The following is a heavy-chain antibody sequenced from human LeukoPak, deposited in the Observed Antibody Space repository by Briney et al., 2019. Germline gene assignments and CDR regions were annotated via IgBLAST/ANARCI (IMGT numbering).Heavy chain of an antibody. CDR1: GGSISSGSYY. CDR2: IYYSGST. V-gene: IGHV4-61*01. J-gene: IGHJ6*02. D-gene: IGHD2-21*02. Sequence: SETLSLTCTVSGGSISSGSYYWSWIRQPPGKGLEWIGYIYYSGSTNYNPSLKSRVTISVDTSKNQFSLKLSSVTAADTAVYYCARVIMGVVTADPLYYYYGMDVWGQGTTVTVSS. CDR3: ARVIMGVVTADPLYYYYGMDV.